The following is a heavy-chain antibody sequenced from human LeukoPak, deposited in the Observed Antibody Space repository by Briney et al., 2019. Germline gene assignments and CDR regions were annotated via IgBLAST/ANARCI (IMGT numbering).Heavy chain of an antibody. CDR1: GYTYTRSW. CDR2: IYPVDSET. CDR3: ARQGCTTTSCHTIDY. D-gene: IGHD2-2*02. J-gene: IGHJ4*02. Sequence: GESLKISCKGSGYTYTRSWIAWVRQMPGKGLELMGIIYPVDSETRYSPSFQGQVTISVDKSISTAYLQWSSLKASDTAMYYCARQGCTTTSCHTIDYWGQGTLVTVSS. V-gene: IGHV5-51*01.